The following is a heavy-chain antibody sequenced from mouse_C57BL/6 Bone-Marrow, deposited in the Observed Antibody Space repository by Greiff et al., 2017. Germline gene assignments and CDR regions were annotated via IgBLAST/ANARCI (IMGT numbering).Heavy chain of an antibody. V-gene: IGHV1-82*01. CDR1: GYAFSSSW. CDR3: VSGVLRYYFDY. J-gene: IGHJ2*01. CDR2: IYPGDGAT. Sequence: VQLQESGPELVKPGASVKISCKASGYAFSSSWMNWVKQRPGKGLEWIGRIYPGDGATNYNGKFKGKATLTADKSSSTAYMQLSSLTSEDSAVYFCVSGVLRYYFDYWGQGTTLTVSS. D-gene: IGHD1-1*01.